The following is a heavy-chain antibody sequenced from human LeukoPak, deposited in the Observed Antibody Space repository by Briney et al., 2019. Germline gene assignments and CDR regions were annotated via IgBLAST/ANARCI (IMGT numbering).Heavy chain of an antibody. CDR1: GFPFSSYW. V-gene: IGHV3-74*01. J-gene: IGHJ4*02. CDR2: INSGGSGT. CDR3: ASSLGPLADY. D-gene: IGHD7-27*01. Sequence: PGGSLRLSCAASGFPFSSYWMHWVRQAPGKGLVWVSRINSGGSGTSYADSVEGRFTISRDNAKNSLYLQMNSLRAEDTAVYYCASSLGPLADYWGQGTLVTVSS.